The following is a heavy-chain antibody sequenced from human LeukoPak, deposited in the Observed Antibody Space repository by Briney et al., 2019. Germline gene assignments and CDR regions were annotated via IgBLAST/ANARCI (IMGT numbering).Heavy chain of an antibody. CDR3: ARASDHDWGSYRWDAFDI. D-gene: IGHD3-16*02. CDR1: TFTFSSYT. V-gene: IGHV3-21*01. J-gene: IGHJ3*02. Sequence: GSLRFSCAASTFTFSSYTMNWLRQAPGTGLQWVSSISSGGSYIYYADSLKGRFTVSRDNARKSLYLQMNSLRAEDTAVYYCARASDHDWGSYRWDAFDIWGQGTMVTVSS. CDR2: ISSGGSYI.